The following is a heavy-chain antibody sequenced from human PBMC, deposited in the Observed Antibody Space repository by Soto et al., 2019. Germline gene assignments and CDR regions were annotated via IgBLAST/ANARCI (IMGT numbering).Heavy chain of an antibody. Sequence: GGSLRLSCAASGLPFSSYAMTWVRQAPGKGLEWVSAISGSGSSTYYADSVKGQFTISRDSSKNTLYLQMNSLRAEDTAVYYCAKDRYCSSTSCYAGFDYWGQGTLVTVSS. V-gene: IGHV3-23*01. CDR1: GLPFSSYA. CDR3: AKDRYCSSTSCYAGFDY. D-gene: IGHD2-2*01. CDR2: ISGSGSST. J-gene: IGHJ4*02.